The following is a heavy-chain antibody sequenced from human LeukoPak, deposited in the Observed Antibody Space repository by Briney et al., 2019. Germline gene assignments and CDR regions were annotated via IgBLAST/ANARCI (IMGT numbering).Heavy chain of an antibody. D-gene: IGHD1-26*01. J-gene: IGHJ4*02. CDR1: GFTFSSYS. Sequence: PGGSLRLSCAASGFTFSSYSMNWVRQAPGKGLEWVAVISYDGSNKYYADSVKGRFTISRDNSKKTLYLQMNSLRAEDTAVYYCARDFRYSGSTIDYWGQGTLVTVSS. CDR2: ISYDGSNK. V-gene: IGHV3-30*03. CDR3: ARDFRYSGSTIDY.